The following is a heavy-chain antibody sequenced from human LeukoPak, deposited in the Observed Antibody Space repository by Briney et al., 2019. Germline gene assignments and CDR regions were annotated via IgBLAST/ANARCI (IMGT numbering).Heavy chain of an antibody. Sequence: SETLSLTYTVSGGSISSYYWNWIRQPPGKGLEWIGYIYYSGSTNYNPSLRSRVTISVDTSKNQFSLKLSSVTAADTAVYYCARAGSSSSPFRKDFWGQGTLVTVSS. D-gene: IGHD6-6*01. CDR3: ARAGSSSSPFRKDF. CDR2: IYYSGST. J-gene: IGHJ4*02. CDR1: GGSISSYY. V-gene: IGHV4-59*01.